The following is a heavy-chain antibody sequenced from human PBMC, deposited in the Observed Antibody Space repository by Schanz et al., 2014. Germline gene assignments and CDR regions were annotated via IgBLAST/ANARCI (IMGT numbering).Heavy chain of an antibody. CDR2: IKQDESER. V-gene: IGHV3-7*01. CDR1: GFTFSTYW. J-gene: IGHJ5*02. CDR3: ARDMTIAPA. Sequence: VQLEESGGGLVTPGGSLRLSCAASGFTFSTYWMSWVRQAPGKGLEWVANIKQDESERSYVDSVKGRFTISRDNSKNTLYLQMDTLRVEDTAMFYCARDMTIAPAWGQGTLVTVSS. D-gene: IGHD6-13*01.